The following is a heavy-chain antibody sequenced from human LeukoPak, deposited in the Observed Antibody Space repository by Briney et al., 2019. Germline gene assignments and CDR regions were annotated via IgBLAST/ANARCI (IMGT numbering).Heavy chain of an antibody. CDR3: ARVQDEVVVAALDY. CDR2: ISSSSSYI. Sequence: GGSLRLSCAASGFTFSSYSMNWVRQAPGKGLEWVSSISSSSSYIYYADSVKGRFTTSRDNAKNSLYLQMNSLRAEDTAVYYCARVQDEVVVAALDYWGQGTLVTVSS. CDR1: GFTFSSYS. J-gene: IGHJ4*02. V-gene: IGHV3-21*01. D-gene: IGHD2-15*01.